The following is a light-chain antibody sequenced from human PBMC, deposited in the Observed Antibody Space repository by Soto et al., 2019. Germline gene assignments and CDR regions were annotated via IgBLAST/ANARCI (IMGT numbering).Light chain of an antibody. J-gene: IGKJ5*01. CDR3: QQFNSFSIT. CDR2: GAS. Sequence: AIQLTQSPYSLSASVGDRVTITCRASQGINSALAWYQQKPGKAPKLLIYGASSLESGVPSRFSGSGSGTDFTLTISSLQPEDFATYYCQQFNSFSITFGQGTRLDIK. CDR1: QGINSA. V-gene: IGKV1-13*02.